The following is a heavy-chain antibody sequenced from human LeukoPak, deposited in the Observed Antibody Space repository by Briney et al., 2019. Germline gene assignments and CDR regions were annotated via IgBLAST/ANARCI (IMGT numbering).Heavy chain of an antibody. CDR2: INPNSGGT. J-gene: IGHJ4*02. Sequence: ASVKVSCKASGYTFTGYYMHWVRQAPGQGLERMGWINPNSGGTNYAQKFQGRVTMTRDTSISTAYMELSRLRSDDTAVYYCARDSGYCGGDCYSGGYWGQGTLVTVSS. CDR1: GYTFTGYY. D-gene: IGHD2-21*02. CDR3: ARDSGYCGGDCYSGGY. V-gene: IGHV1-2*02.